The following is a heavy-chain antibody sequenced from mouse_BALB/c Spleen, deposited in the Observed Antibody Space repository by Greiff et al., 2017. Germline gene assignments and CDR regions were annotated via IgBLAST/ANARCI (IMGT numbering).Heavy chain of an antibody. CDR3: ARVYDYDVRFAY. V-gene: IGHV7-3*02. Sequence: EVKVVESGGGLVQPGGSLRLSCATSGFTFTDYYMSWVRQPPGKALEWLGFIRNKANGYTTEYSASVKGRFTISRDNSQSILYLQMNTLRAEDSATYYCARVYDYDVRFAYWGQGTLVTVSA. J-gene: IGHJ3*01. CDR2: IRNKANGYTT. D-gene: IGHD2-4*01. CDR1: GFTFTDYY.